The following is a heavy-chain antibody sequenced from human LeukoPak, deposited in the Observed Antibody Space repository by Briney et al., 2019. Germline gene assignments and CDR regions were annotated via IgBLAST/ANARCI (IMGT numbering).Heavy chain of an antibody. CDR1: GFTFSSYG. D-gene: IGHD3-22*01. CDR3: ARRDYLDV. CDR2: IRYDGSNK. J-gene: IGHJ6*04. Sequence: SGGSLRLSCAASGFTFSSYGMHWVRQAPGKGLEWVAFIRYDGSNKYYADSVKGRFTISRDNSKNTLYLQMNSLGAEDTAVYFCARRDYLDVWGKGTTVIVSS. V-gene: IGHV3-30*02.